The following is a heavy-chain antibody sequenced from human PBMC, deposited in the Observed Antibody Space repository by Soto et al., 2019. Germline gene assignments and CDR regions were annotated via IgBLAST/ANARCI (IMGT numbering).Heavy chain of an antibody. J-gene: IGHJ4*02. CDR1: GYPFTGYY. D-gene: IGHD3-16*02. V-gene: IGHV1-2*04. CDR3: ARARDSLSHFDY. Sequence: ASVKVSCKASGYPFTGYYMHWVRQAPGQGLEWMGWINPNSGGTNYAKKFQGWVTMTRDTSISTAYMELSRLRSDDTAVYYCARARDSLSHFDYWGQGTLVTVSS. CDR2: INPNSGGT.